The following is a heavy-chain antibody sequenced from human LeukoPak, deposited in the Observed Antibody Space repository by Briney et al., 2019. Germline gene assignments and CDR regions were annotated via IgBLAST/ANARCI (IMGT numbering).Heavy chain of an antibody. Sequence: SVTVSCKASGCTFSSYAINWVRQPPGQGLEWMGRIIPILGIANYAQKFQGRVTITADKSTSTAYMELSSLRSEDTAVYYCARDRDGYNSVLDYWGQGTLVTVSS. CDR3: ARDRDGYNSVLDY. CDR2: IIPILGIA. V-gene: IGHV1-69*04. CDR1: GCTFSSYA. D-gene: IGHD5-24*01. J-gene: IGHJ4*02.